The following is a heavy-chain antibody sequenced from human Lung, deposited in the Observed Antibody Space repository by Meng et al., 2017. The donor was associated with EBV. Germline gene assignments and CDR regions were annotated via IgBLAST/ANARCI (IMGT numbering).Heavy chain of an antibody. J-gene: IGHJ4*02. CDR3: ARDCLAGYTSGWQFDY. Sequence: QGRLVQPGAEVKKLGASVKVSCKASGYTFTNYYMHWVRQAPGQGLEWMGIINTSVGYTSHAQKFQGRVTMTRDTSTSTVHMEVSSLRSADTAVYYCARDCLAGYTSGWQFDYWGQGTLVTVSS. V-gene: IGHV1-46*01. D-gene: IGHD6-19*01. CDR1: GYTFTNYY. CDR2: INTSVGYT.